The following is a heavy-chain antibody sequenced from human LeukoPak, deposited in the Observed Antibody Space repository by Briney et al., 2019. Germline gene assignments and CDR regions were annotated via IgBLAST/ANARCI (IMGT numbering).Heavy chain of an antibody. CDR2: MNPNSGNT. CDR3: ARGPLAAPPYYYYYYMDV. V-gene: IGHV1-8*01. CDR1: GYTFTSYD. J-gene: IGHJ6*03. D-gene: IGHD6-6*01. Sequence: ASVKVACMAYGYTFTSYDINWVRQATGQGLEWMGWMNPNSGNTGYAQKFQGRVTMTRNTSINTAYMELSSLRSEDTAVYYCARGPLAAPPYYYYYYMDVWGKGTTVTVS.